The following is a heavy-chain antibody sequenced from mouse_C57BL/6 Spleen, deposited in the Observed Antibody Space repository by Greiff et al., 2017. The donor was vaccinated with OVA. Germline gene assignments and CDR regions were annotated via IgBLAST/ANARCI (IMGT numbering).Heavy chain of an antibody. J-gene: IGHJ4*01. Sequence: EVKLMESGGDLVKPGGSLKLSCAASGFTFSSYGMSWVRQTPDKRLEWVATISSGGSYTYYPDSVQGRFTISRDNAKNTLYLQMSSLKSEDTAMYYSARQDYGSSYYYYAMDYWGQGTSVTVSS. V-gene: IGHV5-6*01. CDR2: ISSGGSYT. CDR3: ARQDYGSSYYYYAMDY. D-gene: IGHD1-1*01. CDR1: GFTFSSYG.